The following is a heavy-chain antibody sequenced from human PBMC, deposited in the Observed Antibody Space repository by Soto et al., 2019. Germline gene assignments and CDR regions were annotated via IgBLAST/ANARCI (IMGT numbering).Heavy chain of an antibody. CDR2: LDYEEGER. CDR1: GTSLSGLP. Sequence: ASMKVSCKVSGTSLSGLPMHWVRQAPGKGLEWMGSLDYEEGERSFAHRFQGRLTVTEDTSTDTAYMELSSLMSEDTAVYYCAAGVTTFDYWGQGTLVTVSS. D-gene: IGHD4-17*01. V-gene: IGHV1-24*01. J-gene: IGHJ4*02. CDR3: AAGVTTFDY.